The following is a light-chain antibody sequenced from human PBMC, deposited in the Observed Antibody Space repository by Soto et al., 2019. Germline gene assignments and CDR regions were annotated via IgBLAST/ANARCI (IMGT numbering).Light chain of an antibody. J-gene: IGKJ5*01. CDR3: QLYGVSSPRIT. CDR1: QTVSASY. CDR2: GAT. V-gene: IGKV3-20*01. Sequence: EIVLTQSPGTLSLSPGEKATLSCRACQTVSASYLAWYQQKPGQAPRLLIYGATNRIIGIPDRFSGSVSGTDFTLTISRLEPEDFAVYYCQLYGVSSPRITFGQGTRLEIK.